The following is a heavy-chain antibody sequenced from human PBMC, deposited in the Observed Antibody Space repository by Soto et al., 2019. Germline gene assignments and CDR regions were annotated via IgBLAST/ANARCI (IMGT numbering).Heavy chain of an antibody. D-gene: IGHD5-18*01. CDR2: ISGSGGST. J-gene: IGHJ4*02. CDR3: AICTGIQLWVFNY. Sequence: QPGGSLRLSCAASGFTFSNYAMSWVRQAPGKGLEWVSAISGSGGSTFYADSVKGRLSISRDNSKDTLYLQMNSLRAEDTAVYYCAICTGIQLWVFNYWGQGTPVTVSS. CDR1: GFTFSNYA. V-gene: IGHV3-23*01.